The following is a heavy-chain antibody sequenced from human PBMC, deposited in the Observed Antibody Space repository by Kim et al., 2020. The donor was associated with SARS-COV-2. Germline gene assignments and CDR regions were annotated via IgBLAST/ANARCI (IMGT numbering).Heavy chain of an antibody. V-gene: IGHV1-18*01. D-gene: IGHD4-17*01. CDR2: T. Sequence: TKYAQKVQGRVTMTTEPSTNTAYMELWSLRSDDTAMYYCARGAYGDVSFDYWGQGTLVTVSS. CDR3: ARGAYGDVSFDY. J-gene: IGHJ4*02.